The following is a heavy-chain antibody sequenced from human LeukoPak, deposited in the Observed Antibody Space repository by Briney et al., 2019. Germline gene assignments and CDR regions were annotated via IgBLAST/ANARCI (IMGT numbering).Heavy chain of an antibody. J-gene: IGHJ6*03. CDR3: ARDRSDGNYYMVV. V-gene: IGHV3-53*01. D-gene: IGHD5-24*01. CDR2: IYGGGST. CDR1: GFTVSNNY. Sequence: GASLRLSCAASGFTVSNNYMSWVRQPPGKGLEWVSVIYGGGSTSYADPGKGRFTISRDNFKNRLYPQRNSLRADDTAVYYCARDRSDGNYYMVVWGKGTTVTVSS.